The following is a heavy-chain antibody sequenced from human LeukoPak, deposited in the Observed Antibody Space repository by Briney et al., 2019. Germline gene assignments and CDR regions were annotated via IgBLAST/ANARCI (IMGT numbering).Heavy chain of an antibody. V-gene: IGHV1-69*13. CDR3: ASFSTVTTSPFDY. J-gene: IGHJ4*02. Sequence: GASVKVSCKASGYTFTSYGISWVRQAPGQGLEWMGGIIPIFGTANYAQKFQGRVTITADESTSTAYMELSSLRSEDTAVYYCASFSTVTTSPFDYWGQGTLVTVSS. CDR1: GYTFTSYG. CDR2: IIPIFGTA. D-gene: IGHD4-17*01.